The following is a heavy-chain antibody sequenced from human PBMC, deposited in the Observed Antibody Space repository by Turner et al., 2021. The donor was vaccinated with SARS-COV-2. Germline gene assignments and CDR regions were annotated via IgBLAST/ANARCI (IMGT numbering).Heavy chain of an antibody. Sequence: QDQLQESGPGLVRPSETLSLTCTVSGGSISSKSWSWIRQSPGRGLEWIGYFYKIGSIDYNPSLRSRVTISVDTSKNQLSLNLISVTAADTAVYYCARHQGSASGYDHGMSVWGQGTAVIVSS. CDR3: ARHQGSASGYDHGMSV. CDR2: FYKIGSI. J-gene: IGHJ6*02. CDR1: GGSISSKS. D-gene: IGHD1-26*01. V-gene: IGHV4-59*08.